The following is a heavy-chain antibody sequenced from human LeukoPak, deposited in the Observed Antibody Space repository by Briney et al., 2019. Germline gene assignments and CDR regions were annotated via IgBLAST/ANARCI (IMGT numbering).Heavy chain of an antibody. J-gene: IGHJ4*02. CDR3: AREVVVPAAPLDY. V-gene: IGHV1-2*02. D-gene: IGHD2-2*01. CDR1: GYTFTGYY. CDR2: INPNSGGT. Sequence: ASVKVSCKASGYTFTGYYMHWVRQAPGQGLEWMGWINPNSGGTNYAQKFQGRGTMTRDTSISTAYMELSRLRSDDTAVYYCAREVVVPAAPLDYWGQGTLVTVSS.